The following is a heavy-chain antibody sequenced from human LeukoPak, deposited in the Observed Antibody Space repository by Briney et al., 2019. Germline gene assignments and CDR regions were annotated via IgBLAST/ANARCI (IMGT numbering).Heavy chain of an antibody. V-gene: IGHV3-23*01. J-gene: IGHJ5*02. D-gene: IGHD2-21*01. CDR3: AKMAIAKGATQGRGFLQFDL. Sequence: GGSLRLSCAASGFTFDNQAMTWVRQAPGKGLEWVSLITGTGFDTYTANSVKGRFITSRDNSKNSLYLRLNSLRPEDTAMYYCAKMAIAKGATQGRGFLQFDLWGQGTLVTVSS. CDR1: GFTFDNQA. CDR2: ITGTGFDT.